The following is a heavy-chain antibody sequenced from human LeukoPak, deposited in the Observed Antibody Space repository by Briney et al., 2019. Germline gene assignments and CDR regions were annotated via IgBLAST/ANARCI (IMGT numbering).Heavy chain of an antibody. CDR3: GKSSSSYGNDALDI. V-gene: IGHV3-23*01. Sequence: GGSLRLSCAASGFTFDAYAMHWVRQAPGKGLEWVSVIRGEGAVAFYADSVKGRFTISRDNSRNTLYLHMNSLTADDTAVYYCGKSSSSYGNDALDIWGQGTMVTVSS. CDR2: IRGEGAVA. J-gene: IGHJ3*02. CDR1: GFTFDAYA. D-gene: IGHD5-18*01.